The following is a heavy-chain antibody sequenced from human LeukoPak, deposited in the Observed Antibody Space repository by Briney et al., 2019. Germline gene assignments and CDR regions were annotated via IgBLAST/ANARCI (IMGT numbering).Heavy chain of an antibody. V-gene: IGHV4-59*12. CDR3: ARSTEGDHY. D-gene: IGHD5/OR15-5a*01. CDR2: IYYSGST. CDR1: GGSISSYY. Sequence: PSETLSLTCTVSGGSISSYYWSWIRQPPGKGLEWIGYIYYSGSTNYNPSLKSRVTISVDTSKNQFSLKLSSVTAADTAVYYCARSTEGDHYWGQGTLVTVSS. J-gene: IGHJ4*02.